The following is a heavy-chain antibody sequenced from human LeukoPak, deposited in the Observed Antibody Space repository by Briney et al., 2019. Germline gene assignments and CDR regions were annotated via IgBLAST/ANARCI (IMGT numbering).Heavy chain of an antibody. D-gene: IGHD6-19*01. Sequence: GGSLRLSCAASGFTFSNYAMSWVRQAPGKGLGWVSDISGSGGSTYYADSVKGRFTISRDNSKSTLYLQMNSLRAEDTAVYSCAKEVRSSSGWYSDYWGQGTLVTVSS. CDR2: ISGSGGST. CDR3: AKEVRSSSGWYSDY. J-gene: IGHJ4*02. V-gene: IGHV3-23*01. CDR1: GFTFSNYA.